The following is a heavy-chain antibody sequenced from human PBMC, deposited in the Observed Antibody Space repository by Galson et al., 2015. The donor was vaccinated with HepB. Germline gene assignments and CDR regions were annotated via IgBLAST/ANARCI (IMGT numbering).Heavy chain of an antibody. CDR1: GGTFGSYS. CDR2: IIPILGLT. CDR3: ARIPGYCSGGSCSLFDY. V-gene: IGHV1-69*02. Sequence: SVKVSCKASGGTFGSYSINWVRQAPGQGLEWMGRIIPILGLTNYAQNFQGRVTFTADKSTSTAYMELSRLRSDDTAVYYCARIPGYCSGGSCSLFDYWGQGTLVTVSS. J-gene: IGHJ4*02. D-gene: IGHD2-15*01.